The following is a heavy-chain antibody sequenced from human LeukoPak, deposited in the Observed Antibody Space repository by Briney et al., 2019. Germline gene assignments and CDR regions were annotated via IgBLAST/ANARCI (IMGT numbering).Heavy chain of an antibody. CDR1: GYTFIGYY. D-gene: IGHD6-13*01. J-gene: IGHJ6*02. CDR3: ARSIAAAGPWNYYGMDV. V-gene: IGHV1-2*02. CDR2: INPNSGGT. Sequence: ASVKVSCKASGYTFIGYYIHWVRQAPGQGLEWLGWINPNSGGTNYAQQFQGRVTMTRDRSITTAYVELSRLRSDDTAVYYCARSIAAAGPWNYYGMDVWGQGTTVTVSS.